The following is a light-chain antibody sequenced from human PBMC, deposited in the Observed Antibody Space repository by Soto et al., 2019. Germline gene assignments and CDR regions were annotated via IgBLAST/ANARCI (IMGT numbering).Light chain of an antibody. CDR1: QSISSY. V-gene: IGKV1-39*01. CDR2: AAS. Sequence: DIQMTQSPSSLSASVGYRVTITCRGSQSISSYLNWYQQKPGKAPKLLIYAASRLQSGVPSSFSGSGSGTDFTLTISSLQPEYFATYYCQQRYSTPLKLGHGTKVDIK. CDR3: QQRYSTPLK. J-gene: IGKJ1*01.